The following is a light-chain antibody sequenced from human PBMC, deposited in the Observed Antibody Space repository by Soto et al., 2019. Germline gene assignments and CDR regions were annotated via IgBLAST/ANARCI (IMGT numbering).Light chain of an antibody. CDR2: GAS. CDR1: QSVRSN. V-gene: IGKV3-15*01. CDR3: QQYSNWPTWT. J-gene: IGKJ1*01. Sequence: EIVLTQSPCTLSLSPGERATLXXRASQSVRSNFLAWYQQKPGQAPRLXXYGASTRATGIPARFSGSGSGTEFTLTISRLQSEDFAVYYCQQYSNWPTWTFGQGTKVENK.